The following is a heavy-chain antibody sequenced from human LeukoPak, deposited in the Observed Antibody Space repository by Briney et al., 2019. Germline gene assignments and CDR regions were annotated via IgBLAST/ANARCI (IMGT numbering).Heavy chain of an antibody. D-gene: IGHD1-26*01. CDR2: ISGSGGST. Sequence: QAGGSLRLSCAASGFTFSSYAMSWVRQAPGKGLEWVSAISGSGGSTYYADSVKGRFTISRDNSKNTLYLQMNSLRAEDTAVYYCAKGDNSGSYYSFYSWGQGTLVTVSS. CDR3: AKGDNSGSYYSFYS. V-gene: IGHV3-23*01. CDR1: GFTFSSYA. J-gene: IGHJ4*02.